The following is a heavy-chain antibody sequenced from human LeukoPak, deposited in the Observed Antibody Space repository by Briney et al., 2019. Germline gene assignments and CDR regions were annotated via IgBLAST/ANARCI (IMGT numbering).Heavy chain of an antibody. CDR2: INPSGGST. CDR1: GYTLTSYY. Sequence: ASVKVSCKASGYTLTSYYMHWVRQAPGQGLEWMGIINPSGGSTSYAQKFQGRVTMTRDMSTSTVFMELSSLRSEDTAVYYCARGQRTYYYGSGSYRSPSYSYYMDVWGKGTTVTIPS. J-gene: IGHJ6*03. V-gene: IGHV1-46*01. CDR3: ARGQRTYYYGSGSYRSPSYSYYMDV. D-gene: IGHD3-10*01.